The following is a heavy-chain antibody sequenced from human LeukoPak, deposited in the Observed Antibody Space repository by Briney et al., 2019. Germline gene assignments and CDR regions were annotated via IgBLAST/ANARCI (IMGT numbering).Heavy chain of an antibody. CDR1: GFTFSSYW. CDR3: ARGAPRGYCSGGSCYSGMDV. V-gene: IGHV3-7*01. D-gene: IGHD2-15*01. Sequence: PGGSLRLSCAASGFTFSSYWMSWVRQAPGKGLEWVANIKRDGSEKYYVDSVRGRFTISRDNAKNSLYLQMNSLRADDTAVYYCARGAPRGYCSGGSCYSGMDVWGQGTTVTVSS. CDR2: IKRDGSEK. J-gene: IGHJ6*02.